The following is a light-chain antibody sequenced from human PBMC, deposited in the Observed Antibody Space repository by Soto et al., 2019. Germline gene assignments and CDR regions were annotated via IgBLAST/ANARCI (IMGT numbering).Light chain of an antibody. CDR2: DVT. J-gene: IGLJ2*01. Sequence: QSALTQPASVSGSPGQSITISCTGTRSDVGGYNFVSWYQQHPGKVPKLLIYDVTHRPSGVSNRFSASKSANTASLTISGLQAEDEAYYYCSSYTSTNTLVVGGGTKLTVL. CDR1: RSDVGGYNF. CDR3: SSYTSTNTLV. V-gene: IGLV2-14*01.